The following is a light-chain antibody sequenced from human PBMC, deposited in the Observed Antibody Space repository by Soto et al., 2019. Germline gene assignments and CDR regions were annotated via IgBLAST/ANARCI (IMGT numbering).Light chain of an antibody. CDR1: QSINSY. CDR2: SAS. V-gene: IGKV1-39*01. Sequence: DIPMTQSPSSLSASVGDRVTVSCRASQSINSYLNWYQQKPGKAPTLLIYSASSLEEGVPSRFSSSGSGTEFTLTISSLQPEDFATYSCQQTYTTPYTFGQGTKLEIK. CDR3: QQTYTTPYT. J-gene: IGKJ2*01.